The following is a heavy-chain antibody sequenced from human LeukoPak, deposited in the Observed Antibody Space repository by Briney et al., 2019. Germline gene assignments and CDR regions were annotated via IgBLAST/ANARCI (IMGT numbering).Heavy chain of an antibody. D-gene: IGHD6-6*01. CDR1: GFTFSDYW. Sequence: GGSLRLSCAASGFTFSDYWMSWVRQAPGKGLEWVANIKQDGSEKYYVDSVTGRFTISRDNAKNSLYLQMNNLRAEDTAVYYCAGWATSFDFWGQGTLVTVSS. CDR2: IKQDGSEK. CDR3: AGWATSFDF. V-gene: IGHV3-7*01. J-gene: IGHJ4*02.